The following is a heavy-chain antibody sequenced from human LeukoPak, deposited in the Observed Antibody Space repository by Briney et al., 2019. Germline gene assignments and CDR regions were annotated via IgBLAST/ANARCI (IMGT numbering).Heavy chain of an antibody. V-gene: IGHV4-39*01. CDR3: ARHKRGLWFGELFGFDY. CDR1: GVSISTSRYY. D-gene: IGHD3-10*01. J-gene: IGHJ4*02. CDR2: IYYTGPT. Sequence: PSETLSLTCTVSGVSISTSRYYWGWIGQPPGKGLEWIGNIYYTGPTYYNASLESRVTISVDTSKNQFSLKLSSVTAADTAVYYCARHKRGLWFGELFGFDYWGQGTLVTVSS.